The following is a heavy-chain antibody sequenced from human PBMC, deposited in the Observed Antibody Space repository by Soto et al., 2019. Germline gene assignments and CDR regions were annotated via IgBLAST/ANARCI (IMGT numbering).Heavy chain of an antibody. Sequence: SETLSLTCAVSGGSISSGGYSWSWIRQPPGKGLEWIGYIYHSGSTYYNPSLKSRVTISVDRSKNQLSLKLSSVTAADTAVYYCARGFFRTLLRSRNDYGMDVWGQGTTVTVSS. CDR1: GGSISSGGYS. D-gene: IGHD2-15*01. CDR3: ARGFFRTLLRSRNDYGMDV. V-gene: IGHV4-30-2*01. J-gene: IGHJ6*02. CDR2: IYHSGST.